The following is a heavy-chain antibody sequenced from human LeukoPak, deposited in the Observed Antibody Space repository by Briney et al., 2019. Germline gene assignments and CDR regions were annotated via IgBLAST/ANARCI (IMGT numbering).Heavy chain of an antibody. J-gene: IGHJ4*02. Sequence: SETLSLTCAVYGGSFSGYYWSWIRQPPGKGLEWIGEINHSGSTNYNRSLKSRVTISVDTSKNQFSLKLSSVTAADTAVYYCARVGSSGWFPNWGQGTLVTVSS. CDR1: GGSFSGYY. D-gene: IGHD6-19*01. V-gene: IGHV4-34*01. CDR2: INHSGST. CDR3: ARVGSSGWFPN.